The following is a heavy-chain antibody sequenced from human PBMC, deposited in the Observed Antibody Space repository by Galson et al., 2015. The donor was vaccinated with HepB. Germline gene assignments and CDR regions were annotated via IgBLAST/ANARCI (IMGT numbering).Heavy chain of an antibody. Sequence: SVKVSCKASGYTFTSYAMNWVRQAPGQGLEWMGWINTNTGNPTYAQGFTGRFVFSLDTSVSTAYLQISSLKAEDTAVYYCARGGLPITRYFDWLLWGWFDPWGQGTLVTVSS. CDR1: GYTFTSYA. D-gene: IGHD3-9*01. CDR2: INTNTGNP. J-gene: IGHJ5*02. V-gene: IGHV7-4-1*02. CDR3: ARGGLPITRYFDWLLWGWFDP.